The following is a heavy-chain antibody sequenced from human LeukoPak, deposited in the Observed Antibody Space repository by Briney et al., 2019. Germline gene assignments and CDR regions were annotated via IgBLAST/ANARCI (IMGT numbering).Heavy chain of an antibody. CDR2: ISAYNGNT. D-gene: IGHD5-24*01. CDR3: ARLDGYNFDY. V-gene: IGHV1-18*01. CDR1: GYTFTSFG. J-gene: IGHJ4*02. Sequence: ASVKVSCKASGYTFTSFGISWVRQAPGQGPEWMGWISAYNGNTDYVQKLQDRVTMTTDTSTSTAYMELRSLRSDDTAVYYCARLDGYNFDYWGQGTLVTVSS.